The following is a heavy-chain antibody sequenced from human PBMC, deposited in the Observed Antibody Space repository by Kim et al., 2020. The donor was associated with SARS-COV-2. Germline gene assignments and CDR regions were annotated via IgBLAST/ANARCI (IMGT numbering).Heavy chain of an antibody. CDR2: IDYSEYA. Sequence: SETLSLTCTVSGDSVSSLGDYWTWIRQHPGKGLEWIGYIDYSEYAEYNPSLKSRLMMTLDNSKNQFSLNLSAVTAADTAVYYCARGNGFSAYEFDSWGQGTLVTVSS. J-gene: IGHJ4*02. D-gene: IGHD6-25*01. CDR1: GDSVSSLGDY. V-gene: IGHV4-31*03. CDR3: ARGNGFSAYEFDS.